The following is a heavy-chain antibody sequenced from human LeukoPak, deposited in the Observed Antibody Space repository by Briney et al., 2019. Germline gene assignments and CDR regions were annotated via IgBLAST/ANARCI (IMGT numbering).Heavy chain of an antibody. J-gene: IGHJ4*02. D-gene: IGHD3-22*01. CDR3: AKDPLSSGYYYVDFDY. CDR2: ISGSGGST. CDR1: GFTFSSYA. Sequence: GGSLRLSCAASGFTFSSYAMSWVRQAPGKGLEWVSAISGSGGSTYCADSVKGRFTISRDDSKNTLYLQMNSLRAEDTAVYYCAKDPLSSGYYYVDFDYWGQGTLVTVSS. V-gene: IGHV3-23*01.